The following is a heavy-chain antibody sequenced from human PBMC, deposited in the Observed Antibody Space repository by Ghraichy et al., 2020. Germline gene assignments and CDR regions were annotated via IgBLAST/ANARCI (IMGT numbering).Heavy chain of an antibody. D-gene: IGHD2-8*02. J-gene: IGHJ4*02. CDR2: INPNSGGT. CDR3: ARDHGYWGPTLGADY. V-gene: IGHV1-2*04. Sequence: ASVKVSCKASGYTFTGYYMHWVRQAPGQGLEWMGWINPNSGGTNYAQKFQGWVTMTRDTSISTAYMELSRLRSDDTAVYYCARDHGYWGPTLGADYWGQGTLVTVSS. CDR1: GYTFTGYY.